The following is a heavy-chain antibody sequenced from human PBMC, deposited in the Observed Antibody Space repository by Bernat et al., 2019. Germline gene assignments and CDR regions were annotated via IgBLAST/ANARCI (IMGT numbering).Heavy chain of an antibody. CDR3: ARESSDVDTAMAPLLDSMGFDP. D-gene: IGHD5-18*01. J-gene: IGHJ5*02. CDR2: IWYDGSNK. V-gene: IGHV3-33*01. Sequence: QVQLVESGGGVVQPGRSLRLSCAASGFTFRSYGMHWVRQAPGKGREWVAVIWYDGSNKYYADSVKGRFTISRDNSKNTLYLQMNSLRAEDTAVYYCARESSDVDTAMAPLLDSMGFDPWGQGTLVTVSS. CDR1: GFTFRSYG.